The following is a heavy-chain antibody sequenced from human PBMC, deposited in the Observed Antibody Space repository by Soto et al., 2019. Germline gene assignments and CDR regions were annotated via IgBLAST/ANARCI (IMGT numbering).Heavy chain of an antibody. Sequence: GGSLRLSCAASGFTFSTYWMDWVRQTPGKGLEWVANINQDGSEKNYVDSVKGRFTVYRDNAKNSLYLQMSSLTAEDSALYYCSRSLNSWGQGTLVTVST. CDR3: SRSLNS. V-gene: IGHV3-7*01. J-gene: IGHJ4*02. CDR2: INQDGSEK. CDR1: GFTFSTYW.